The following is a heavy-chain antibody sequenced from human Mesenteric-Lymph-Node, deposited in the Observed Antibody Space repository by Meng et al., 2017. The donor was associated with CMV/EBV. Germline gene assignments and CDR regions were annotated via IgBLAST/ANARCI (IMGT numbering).Heavy chain of an antibody. Sequence: GESLKISCAASGFTFSSYGMHWVRQAPGKGLEWVAFIRYDGSNKYYAESVKGRFTISRDNSKNTLDLQMNSLRAEDTAVYYCATGYCSGTTCYRAYLGQGTLVTVSS. V-gene: IGHV3-30*02. J-gene: IGHJ4*02. CDR3: ATGYCSGTTCYRAY. CDR2: IRYDGSNK. D-gene: IGHD2-2*02. CDR1: GFTFSSYG.